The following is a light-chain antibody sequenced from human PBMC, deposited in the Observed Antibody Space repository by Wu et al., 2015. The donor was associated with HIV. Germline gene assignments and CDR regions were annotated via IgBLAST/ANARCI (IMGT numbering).Light chain of an antibody. Sequence: TQSPATLSLSPGERATLSCRASQSVSIYLNWYQQEPGKAPKVLIYAASRLQVGVPPRFSGSGSGTDFTLTITNLQPEDFATYYCQQSYPLPFTFGGGTKIE. CDR1: QSVSIY. CDR3: QQSYPLPFT. J-gene: IGKJ4*01. V-gene: IGKV1-39*01. CDR2: AAS.